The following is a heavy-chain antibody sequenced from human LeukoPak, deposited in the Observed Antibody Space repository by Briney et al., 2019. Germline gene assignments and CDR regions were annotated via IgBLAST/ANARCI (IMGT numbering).Heavy chain of an antibody. CDR2: ISGSGSTI. CDR1: GFTFSTYG. J-gene: IGHJ4*02. Sequence: PGGSLRLSCAASGFTFSTYGMNWVRQAPGKGLEWLSYISGSGSTIYSADSLKGRFTISRDNAKNSLYLQMNSLRAEDTAVYYCARDLGYGEPFLRYWGQGTLVTVSS. D-gene: IGHD4-17*01. CDR3: ARDLGYGEPFLRY. V-gene: IGHV3-48*03.